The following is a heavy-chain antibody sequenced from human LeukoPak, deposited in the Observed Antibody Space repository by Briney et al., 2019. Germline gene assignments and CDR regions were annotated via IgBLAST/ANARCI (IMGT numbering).Heavy chain of an antibody. Sequence: GGSLRLSCAASGFTFSSNWMSWVRQAPGKGLEWVANIKQEGSEKYYVDSVKGRFSISRDNAKNSLYLQMNSLRAEDTAVYYCARGASRYDNWGQGTLVPVSS. CDR1: GFTFSSNW. V-gene: IGHV3-7*01. CDR2: IKQEGSEK. J-gene: IGHJ4*02. D-gene: IGHD3-16*02. CDR3: ARGASRYDN.